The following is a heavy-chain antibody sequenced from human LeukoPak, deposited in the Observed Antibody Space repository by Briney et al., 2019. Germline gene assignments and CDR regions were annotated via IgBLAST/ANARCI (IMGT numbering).Heavy chain of an antibody. CDR1: GFTFSSYW. CDR3: ATGNYYDSRGYYTFGH. D-gene: IGHD3-22*01. J-gene: IGHJ1*01. V-gene: IGHV3-74*01. CDR2: INSDGSST. Sequence: GGSLRLSCAASGFTFSSYWMHWVRQAPGKGLVWVSRINSDGSSTSYADSVKGRFTISRDNAKNTLYPQMNSLRAEDTAVYYCATGNYYDSRGYYTFGHWGQGTLVTVSS.